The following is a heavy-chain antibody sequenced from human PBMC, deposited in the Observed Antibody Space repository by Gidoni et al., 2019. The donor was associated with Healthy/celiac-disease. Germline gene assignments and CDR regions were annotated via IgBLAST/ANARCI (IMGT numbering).Heavy chain of an antibody. J-gene: IGHJ6*02. CDR2: ISSSSSYI. CDR1: GFTFSSYS. V-gene: IGHV3-21*01. D-gene: IGHD3-3*01. CDR3: ARDEKDYDFWSGPTLYYYGMDV. Sequence: EVQLVESGGGLVKPGGSLRLSCAASGFTFSSYSMTWVRQAPGKGLEWVSSISSSSSYIYYADSVKGRFTISRDNAKNSLYLQMNSLRAEDTAVYYCARDEKDYDFWSGPTLYYYGMDVWGQGTTVTVSS.